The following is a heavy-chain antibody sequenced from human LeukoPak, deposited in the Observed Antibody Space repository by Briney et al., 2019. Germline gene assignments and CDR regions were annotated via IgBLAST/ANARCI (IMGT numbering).Heavy chain of an antibody. J-gene: IGHJ4*02. D-gene: IGHD3-10*01. CDR2: INHSGST. V-gene: IGHV4-34*01. Sequence: SETLSLTCAVYGGSFSGYYWGWIRQPPGKGLEWIGEINHSGSTNYNPSLKSRVTISVDTSKNQFSLKLSSVTAADTAVYYCARGLGGDTDYWGQGTLVTVSS. CDR1: GGSFSGYY. CDR3: ARGLGGDTDY.